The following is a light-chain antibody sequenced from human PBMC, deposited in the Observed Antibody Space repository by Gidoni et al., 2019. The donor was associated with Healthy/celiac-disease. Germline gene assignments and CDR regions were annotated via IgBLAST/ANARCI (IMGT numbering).Light chain of an antibody. Sequence: DMVRTQSPRSLPVTPGEPASISCRSSQSLLHSNGYNYLDWYLQKPGQSPQLLIYLGSNRASGVPDRFSGSGSGTDFTLKISRVEAEDVGVYYCMQALHSRLTFXGXTKVEIK. V-gene: IGKV2-28*01. CDR3: MQALHSRLT. CDR1: QSLLHSNGYNY. CDR2: LGS. J-gene: IGKJ4*01.